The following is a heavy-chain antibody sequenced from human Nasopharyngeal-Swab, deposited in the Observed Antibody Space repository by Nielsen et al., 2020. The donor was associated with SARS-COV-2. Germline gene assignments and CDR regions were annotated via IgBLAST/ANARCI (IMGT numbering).Heavy chain of an antibody. Sequence: SETLSLTCTVTGGSISSTFYYWSWIRRPAGRGLEWIGRIHTTGSTNYNPSVKSRVTISVGTSKNLLFLKLTSVTAADTAVYYCARYTNGRMDYWGQGTLVTVSS. CDR2: IHTTGST. CDR1: GGSISSTFYY. V-gene: IGHV4-61*02. D-gene: IGHD2-8*01. CDR3: ARYTNGRMDY. J-gene: IGHJ4*02.